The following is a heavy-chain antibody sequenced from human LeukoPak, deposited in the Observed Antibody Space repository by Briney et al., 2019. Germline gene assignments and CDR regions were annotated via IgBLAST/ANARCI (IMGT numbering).Heavy chain of an antibody. CDR1: GFPVSSNY. J-gene: IGHJ3*02. V-gene: IGHV3-23*01. CDR3: AKDQAGESDAFDI. CDR2: ISGSGGST. D-gene: IGHD7-27*01. Sequence: GGSLRLSCAASGFPVSSNYMNWVRQAPGKGLEWVSAISGSGGSTYYADSVKGRFTISRDNSKNTLYLQMNSLRAEDTAVYYCAKDQAGESDAFDIWGQGTMVTVSS.